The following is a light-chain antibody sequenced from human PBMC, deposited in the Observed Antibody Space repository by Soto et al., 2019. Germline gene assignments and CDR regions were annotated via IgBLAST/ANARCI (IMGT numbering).Light chain of an antibody. CDR1: QSIRND. CDR3: LQDYSYPRT. V-gene: IGKV1-6*01. CDR2: AAS. J-gene: IGKJ1*01. Sequence: IQTTQSPSSLSASVGDRVTITCRASQSIRNDLGWYQQKPGKAPNLLIYAASRLQSGVSSRFSGSGSGTDFPLTISSLQPEDFATYYCLQDYSYPRTFGKGTKVDIK.